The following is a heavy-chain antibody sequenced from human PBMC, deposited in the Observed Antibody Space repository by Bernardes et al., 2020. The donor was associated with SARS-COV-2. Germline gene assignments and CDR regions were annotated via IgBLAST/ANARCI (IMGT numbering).Heavy chain of an antibody. J-gene: IGHJ3*02. CDR2: IYYSGST. CDR3: ARVRPDSSGYYYGGDGAFDI. V-gene: IGHV4-59*01. Sequence: SETLSLTCTVSGGSISSYYWSWIRQPPGKGLEWIGYIYYSGSTNYNPSLKSRVTISVDTSKNQFSLKLSSVTAADTAVYYCARVRPDSSGYYYGGDGAFDIWGQGTMVTVSS. D-gene: IGHD3-22*01. CDR1: GGSISSYY.